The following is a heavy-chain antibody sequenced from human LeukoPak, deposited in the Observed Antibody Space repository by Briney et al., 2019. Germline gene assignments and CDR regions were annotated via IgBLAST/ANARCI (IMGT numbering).Heavy chain of an antibody. CDR3: ARERYDILTGYIGGFDY. CDR1: GFTFSTYG. D-gene: IGHD3-9*01. J-gene: IGHJ4*02. Sequence: GESLKISCAASGFTFSTYGMHWVRQAPGKGLEWVANIKQDGSEKYYVDSVKGRFTISRDNAKNSLYLQMNSLRAEDTAVYYCARERYDILTGYIGGFDYWGQGTLVTVSS. CDR2: IKQDGSEK. V-gene: IGHV3-7*01.